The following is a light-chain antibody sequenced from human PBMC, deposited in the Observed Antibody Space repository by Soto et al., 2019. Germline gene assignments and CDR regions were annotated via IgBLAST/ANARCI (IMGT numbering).Light chain of an antibody. CDR1: SNDIGGYNY. Sequence: QSALTQPASVSGSPGQSITIPCTGSSNDIGGYNYVSWYQQHPGRAPKLVIYKVSDRPSGVSTRFSASKSGNTASLTISGLQAEDEADYYCQSYDNSLSGSGVFGGGTKLTVL. CDR2: KVS. V-gene: IGLV2-14*01. CDR3: QSYDNSLSGSGV. J-gene: IGLJ3*02.